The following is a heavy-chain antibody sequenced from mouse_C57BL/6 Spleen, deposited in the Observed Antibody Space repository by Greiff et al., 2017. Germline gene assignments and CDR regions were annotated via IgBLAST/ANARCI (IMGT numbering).Heavy chain of an antibody. CDR3: ASAPHYYSSSYGYFDV. D-gene: IGHD1-1*01. CDR1: GYNFTGYW. V-gene: IGHV1-52*01. J-gene: IGHJ1*03. CDR2: IDPSDSET. Sequence: VQLQQPGAELVRPGSSVKLSCKASGYNFTGYWMHWVKQRPIQGLEWIGNIDPSDSETHYNQKFKDKATLTVDTSSSTAYMQLSSLTSEDSAIYSCASAPHYYSSSYGYFDVWGTGTTVTVSS.